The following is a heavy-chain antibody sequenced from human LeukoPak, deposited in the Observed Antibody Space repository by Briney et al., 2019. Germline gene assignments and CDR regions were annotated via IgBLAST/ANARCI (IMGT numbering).Heavy chain of an antibody. D-gene: IGHD2-15*01. CDR2: INPNSGGT. CDR3: AREVPYCSGGSCYSDY. J-gene: IGHJ4*02. CDR1: GYTFTGYY. Sequence: GASVKVSCKASGYTFTGYYMHWVRQAPGQGLEWMGWINPNSGGTNYAQKFQGRVTMTRDTSISTAYMELSRLRSDDTAVYYCAREVPYCSGGSCYSDYWGQGTLVIVSS. V-gene: IGHV1-2*02.